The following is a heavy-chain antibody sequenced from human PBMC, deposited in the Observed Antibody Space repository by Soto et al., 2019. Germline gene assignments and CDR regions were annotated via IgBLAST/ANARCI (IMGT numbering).Heavy chain of an antibody. D-gene: IGHD6-25*01. CDR1: GGSISSSSYY. CDR3: ARGAVAPASGDY. CDR2: IYYSGST. V-gene: IGHV4-39*02. J-gene: IGHJ4*02. Sequence: PSETLSLTCTVSGGSISSSSYYWGWIRQPPGKGLEWIGSIYYSGSTYYNPSLKSRVTMTTDTSTSTAYMELRSLRSDDTAVYYCARGAVAPASGDYWGQGTLVTVSS.